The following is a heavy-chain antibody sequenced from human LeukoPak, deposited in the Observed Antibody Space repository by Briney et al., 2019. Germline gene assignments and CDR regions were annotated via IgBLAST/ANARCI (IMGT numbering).Heavy chain of an antibody. CDR3: ARDLNEVAVAGSMPLDY. D-gene: IGHD6-19*01. V-gene: IGHV3-30-3*01. J-gene: IGHJ4*02. Sequence: GGSLRLSCAASGFTFSSYAMHWVRQAPGKGLEWVAVISYDGSNKYYADSVKGRFTISRDNSKNTLYLQMNSLRAEDTAVYYCARDLNEVAVAGSMPLDYWGQGTLVTVSS. CDR2: ISYDGSNK. CDR1: GFTFSSYA.